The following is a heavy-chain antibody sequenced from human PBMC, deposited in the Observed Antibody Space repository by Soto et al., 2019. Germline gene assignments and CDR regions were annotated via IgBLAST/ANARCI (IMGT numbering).Heavy chain of an antibody. D-gene: IGHD2-8*01. V-gene: IGHV3-33*01. CDR3: ARDGEFVLGMDV. Sequence: GGSLRLSCAASGFTFSSYGMHWVRQAPGKGLEWVAVIWYDGSNKYYADSVKGRFTISRDNSKNTLYLQMNSLRAEDTAVYYCARDGEFVLGMDVWGQGTTVTVSS. J-gene: IGHJ6*02. CDR1: GFTFSSYG. CDR2: IWYDGSNK.